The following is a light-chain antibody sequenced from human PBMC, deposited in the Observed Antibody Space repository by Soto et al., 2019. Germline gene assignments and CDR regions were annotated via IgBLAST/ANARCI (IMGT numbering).Light chain of an antibody. V-gene: IGLV1-44*01. J-gene: IGLJ3*02. CDR1: ASNIGSQP. CDR2: RNT. CDR3: AAWDDSLDAWL. Sequence: QSVLTQPPSASGTPGQGVTLSCSGSASNIGSQPVSWYQHLPGTAPKLLISRNTERPSGVPDRFSGSKSGTSAALAISGLQSGDEGDYYCAAWDDSLDAWLFGGGTQLTVL.